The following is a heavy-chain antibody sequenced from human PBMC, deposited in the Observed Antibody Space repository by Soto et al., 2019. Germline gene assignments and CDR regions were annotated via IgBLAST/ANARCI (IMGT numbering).Heavy chain of an antibody. D-gene: IGHD3-10*01. CDR2: LSAYNGNT. CDR3: ARCAEVRGVTLYYFDY. J-gene: IGHJ4*02. V-gene: IGHV1-18*01. Sequence: QVQLVQSGAEVKKPGASVKVSCKASGYTFTSYGISWVRQAPGQGLEWMGWLSAYNGNTNYAQKLQGRVTMTTDTSTSTASMELRSLRSDDTAVDYWARCAEVRGVTLYYFDYWGQGTLVTVSS. CDR1: GYTFTSYG.